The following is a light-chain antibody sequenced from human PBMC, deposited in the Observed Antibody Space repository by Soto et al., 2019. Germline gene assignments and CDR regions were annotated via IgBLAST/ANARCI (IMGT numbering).Light chain of an antibody. V-gene: IGKV3-20*01. CDR2: GAS. CDR3: QQYGSSPRT. Sequence: EIVLTQSPGTLSLSPGERATLSCRASQSVSNSYLAWYQQKSGQAPRLLIYGASSRATGISDRFSGSGSGTDFTLTISRLEPEDFAVYYCQQYGSSPRTFGQGTKVDIK. CDR1: QSVSNSY. J-gene: IGKJ1*01.